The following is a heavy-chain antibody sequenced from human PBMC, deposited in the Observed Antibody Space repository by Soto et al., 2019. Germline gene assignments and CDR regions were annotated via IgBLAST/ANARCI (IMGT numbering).Heavy chain of an antibody. CDR3: AKGDFWSGYPLGYAMDV. Sequence: GGSLRLSCAASGFTFSSYAMSWVRQAPGKGLEWVSAISGSGGSTYYADSVKGRFTISRDNSKNTLYLQMNSLRAEDTAVYYCAKGDFWSGYPLGYAMDVWGQGTTVTVA. CDR1: GFTFSSYA. J-gene: IGHJ6*02. CDR2: ISGSGGST. D-gene: IGHD3-3*01. V-gene: IGHV3-23*01.